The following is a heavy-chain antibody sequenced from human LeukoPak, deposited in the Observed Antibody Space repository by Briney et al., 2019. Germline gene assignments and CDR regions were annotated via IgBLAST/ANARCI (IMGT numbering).Heavy chain of an antibody. Sequence: PSETLSLTCTVSGGSISSGSYYWGWIRQPPGKGLEWIGSMFYSGSTYYNPPLKSRVTISGDTSKNQFSLKLTSVTAADTAVYYCARATTIKGWFDPWGQGTLVTVSS. CDR3: ARATTIKGWFDP. J-gene: IGHJ5*02. CDR1: GGSISSGSYY. CDR2: MFYSGST. V-gene: IGHV4-39*01.